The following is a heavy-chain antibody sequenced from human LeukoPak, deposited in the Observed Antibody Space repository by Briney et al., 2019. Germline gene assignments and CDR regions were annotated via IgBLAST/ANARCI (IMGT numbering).Heavy chain of an antibody. CDR3: ARGLGFGELYG. CDR1: GGTFSSYA. Sequence: SVKVSCKASGGTFSSYAISWVRQAPGQGLEWMGRIIPILGIANYAQKFQGRVTMTRNTSISTAYMELSSLRSEDTAVYYCARGLGFGELYGWGQGTLVTVSS. D-gene: IGHD3-10*01. CDR2: IIPILGIA. J-gene: IGHJ4*02. V-gene: IGHV1-69*04.